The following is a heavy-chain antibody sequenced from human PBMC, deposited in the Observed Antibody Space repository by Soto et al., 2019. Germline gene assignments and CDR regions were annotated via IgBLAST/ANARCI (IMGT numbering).Heavy chain of an antibody. CDR2: MHRNGATT. Sequence: EVQLVESGGGVVRPGGSLRLACAASGFSLDEYGMSWVRQAPGKGLEWVSGMHRNGATTGYADSVKGRFTMSRDDAKNSLYLQMNSLRAEDTAFYYCARDHRWGYVYGDRGDSWGHGTLVTVSS. J-gene: IGHJ5*01. CDR1: GFSLDEYG. V-gene: IGHV3-20*04. CDR3: ARDHRWGYVYGDRGDS. D-gene: IGHD4-17*01.